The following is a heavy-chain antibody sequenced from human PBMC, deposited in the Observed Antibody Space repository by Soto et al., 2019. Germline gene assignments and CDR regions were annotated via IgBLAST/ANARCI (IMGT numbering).Heavy chain of an antibody. Sequence: SETLSLTCTVSGGSISSGGYYWSWIRQHPGKGLEWIGYIYYSGSTYYNPSLKSRVTISVDTSKNQSSLKLSSVTAADTAVYYCARDYIGSGGPNWFDPWGQGTLVTVSS. V-gene: IGHV4-31*03. CDR2: IYYSGST. CDR3: ARDYIGSGGPNWFDP. D-gene: IGHD2-8*02. J-gene: IGHJ5*02. CDR1: GGSISSGGYY.